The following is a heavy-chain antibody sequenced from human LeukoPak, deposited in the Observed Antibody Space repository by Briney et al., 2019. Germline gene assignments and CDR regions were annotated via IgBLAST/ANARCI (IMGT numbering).Heavy chain of an antibody. CDR1: GYTFTSYS. D-gene: IGHD6-13*01. CDR3: ARSVGVAAAGP. J-gene: IGHJ5*02. CDR2: INGGNGNT. V-gene: IGHV1-3*01. Sequence: ASVKVSCKANGYTFTSYSMHWVRQAPGQRLEWMGWINGGNGNTKYSLKFQGRVTITRDTSASTAYMELSSLRSEDTAVYYCARSVGVAAAGPWGQGTLVTVSS.